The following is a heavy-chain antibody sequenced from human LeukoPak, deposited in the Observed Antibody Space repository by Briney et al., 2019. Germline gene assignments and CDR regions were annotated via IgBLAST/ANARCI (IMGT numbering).Heavy chain of an antibody. CDR3: ARAMGSGGYLVDY. CDR1: GFTFVDYS. D-gene: IGHD3-10*01. J-gene: IGHJ4*02. CDR2: IRNKAYGGTE. V-gene: IGHV3-49*03. Sequence: PGGSLRLSCTTSGFTFVDYSMSWFRQAPGKGLEWVGYIRNKAYGGTEQYAASVRGRFTISRDDSKSTLFLQMNGLRAEDTAVYYCARAMGSGGYLVDYWGQGTLVTVSS.